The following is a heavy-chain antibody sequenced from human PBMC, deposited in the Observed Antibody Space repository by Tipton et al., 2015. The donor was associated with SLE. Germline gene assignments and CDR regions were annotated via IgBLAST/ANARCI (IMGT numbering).Heavy chain of an antibody. V-gene: IGHV3-74*01. D-gene: IGHD4-11*01. CDR1: GFTFSSHL. CDR3: ATPAPMTRVPTGNYYYGMAV. CDR2: LYNDGTQI. J-gene: IGHJ6*02. Sequence: SLRLSCAASGFTFSSHLMHWVRQSPGKGLVWVLRLYNDGTQITYADSVKGRFTIPRDNATNMLFLQMNSLRAEDTGIYDCATPAPMTRVPTGNYYYGMAVWGQGTTVTVSS.